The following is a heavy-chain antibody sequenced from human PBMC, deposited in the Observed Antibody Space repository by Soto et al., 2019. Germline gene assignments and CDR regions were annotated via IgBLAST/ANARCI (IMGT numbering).Heavy chain of an antibody. CDR1: GFTFSSYA. D-gene: IGHD6-6*01. Sequence: GGSLRLSCAASGFTFSSYAMSWVRQAPGKGLEWVSAISGSGGRTYYADSVKGRFTISRDTSKNTLYLQMNSLRAEDTAVYYCARRPTYYGMDVWGQGTTVTVSS. CDR2: ISGSGGRT. J-gene: IGHJ6*02. V-gene: IGHV3-23*01. CDR3: ARRPTYYGMDV.